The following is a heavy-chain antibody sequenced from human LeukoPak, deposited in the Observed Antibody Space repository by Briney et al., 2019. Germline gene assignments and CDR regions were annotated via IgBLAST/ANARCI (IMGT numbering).Heavy chain of an antibody. D-gene: IGHD3-9*01. J-gene: IGHJ4*02. CDR3: ARGSSILTGYTLLY. CDR1: GYTFTSYG. CDR2: INAGNGNT. Sequence: ASVKVSCTASGYTFTSYGISWVRQAPGQRLEWMGWINAGNGNTKYSQKFQGRVTITRDTSASTAYMELSSLRSEDTAVYYCARGSSILTGYTLLYWGQGTLVTVSS. V-gene: IGHV1-3*01.